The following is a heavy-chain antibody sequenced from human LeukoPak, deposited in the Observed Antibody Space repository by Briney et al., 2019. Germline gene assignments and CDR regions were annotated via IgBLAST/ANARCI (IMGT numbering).Heavy chain of an antibody. J-gene: IGHJ4*02. V-gene: IGHV3-23*01. Sequence: GGSLRLSCAASGFTFSSYAMSWVRQAPGKGLEWVSAISGSGGSTYYADSVKGRFTISRDNAKNSLYLQMNSLRAEDTALYYCASGGIYYGAAFDFWGQGTLVTVSS. CDR2: ISGSGGST. CDR1: GFTFSSYA. D-gene: IGHD1-26*01. CDR3: ASGGIYYGAAFDF.